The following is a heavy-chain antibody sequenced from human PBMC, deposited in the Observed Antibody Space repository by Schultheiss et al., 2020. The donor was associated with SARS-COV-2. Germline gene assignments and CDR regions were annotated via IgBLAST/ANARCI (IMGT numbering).Heavy chain of an antibody. J-gene: IGHJ6*02. D-gene: IGHD2/OR15-2a*01. CDR1: GGSISSSNW. CDR2: IYYSGST. CDR3: ARNKPYYYGMDV. V-gene: IGHV4-4*02. Sequence: SETLSLTCAVSGGSISSSNWWSWVRQPPGKGLEWIGYIYYSGSTYYNPSLKSRVTISVDTSKNQFSLKLSSVTAADTAVYYCARNKPYYYGMDVWGQGTTVTVSS.